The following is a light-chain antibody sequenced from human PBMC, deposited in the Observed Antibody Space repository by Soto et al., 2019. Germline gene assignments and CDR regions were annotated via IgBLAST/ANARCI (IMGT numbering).Light chain of an antibody. Sequence: EIVLTQSPGTLSLSPGERATLSCRASQSVSSSYLAWCQQKPGQAPRLLIYGASSRATGIPDRFSGSGSGTDFTLTISRLEPEDFAVYYCQQYGSTWGTFGQGTKVDIK. CDR3: QQYGSTWGT. CDR1: QSVSSSY. CDR2: GAS. J-gene: IGKJ1*01. V-gene: IGKV3-20*01.